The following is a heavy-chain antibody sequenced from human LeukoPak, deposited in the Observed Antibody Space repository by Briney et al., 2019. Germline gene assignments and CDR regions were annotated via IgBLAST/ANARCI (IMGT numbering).Heavy chain of an antibody. CDR3: ATVHKTLRFLEWARGGSFDY. CDR2: FDPEDGET. CDR1: GYTLTELS. D-gene: IGHD3-3*01. Sequence: ASVKVSCKVSGYTLTELSMHWVRQAPGKGLEWMGGFDPEDGETIYAQKFQGRVTMTEDTSTDTAYMELSSLRSEDTAVYYCATVHKTLRFLEWARGGSFDYWGQGTLVTVSS. J-gene: IGHJ4*02. V-gene: IGHV1-24*01.